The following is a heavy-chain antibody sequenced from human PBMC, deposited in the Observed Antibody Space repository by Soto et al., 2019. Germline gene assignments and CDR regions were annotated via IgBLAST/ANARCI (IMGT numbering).Heavy chain of an antibody. Sequence: SETLSLTCTVSGGSISSYYWSWIRQPPGKGLEWIGYIYYSGSTNYNPSLKSRVTISVDTSKNQFSLKLNSVTAADTAVYYCARDLGGWYKDYYFAMDVWGQGTTVTVSS. V-gene: IGHV4-59*01. D-gene: IGHD6-19*01. CDR2: IYYSGST. CDR3: ARDLGGWYKDYYFAMDV. J-gene: IGHJ6*02. CDR1: GGSISSYY.